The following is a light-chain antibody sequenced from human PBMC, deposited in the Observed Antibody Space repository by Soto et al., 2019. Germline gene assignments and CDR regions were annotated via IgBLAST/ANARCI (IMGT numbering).Light chain of an antibody. CDR3: LQYNTYAQT. Sequence: DIQMTQSPSTLSASVGDRVTITCRASQSISSWLAWYQQKPGRAPKLLIFDASSLESGAPSRFSGSGSGTEFTITISSLQPDDFATYYCLQYNTYAQTFGQGTKVEIK. CDR1: QSISSW. J-gene: IGKJ1*01. CDR2: DAS. V-gene: IGKV1-5*01.